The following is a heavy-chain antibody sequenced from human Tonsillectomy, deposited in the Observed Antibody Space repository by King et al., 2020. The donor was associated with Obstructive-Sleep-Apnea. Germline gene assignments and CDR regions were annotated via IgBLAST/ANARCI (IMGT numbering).Heavy chain of an antibody. CDR3: VKEDVVIVPPESYDTFDL. J-gene: IGHJ3*01. CDR2: ISSNGGST. Sequence: QLVQSGGGLVQPGGSLRLSCSASGFSFRSSAMHWVRQAPGKGLEYVSSISSNGGSTHYGDSVKGRFTVSRDNSKNTLFLQMSSLRAEDTAVYYCVKEDVVIVPPESYDTFDLWGQGTMVTVSS. CDR1: GFSFRSSA. D-gene: IGHD2/OR15-2a*01. V-gene: IGHV3-64D*09.